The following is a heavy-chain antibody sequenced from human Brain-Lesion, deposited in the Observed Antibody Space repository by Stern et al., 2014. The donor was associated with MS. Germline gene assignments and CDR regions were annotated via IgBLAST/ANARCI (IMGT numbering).Heavy chain of an antibody. J-gene: IGHJ4*02. CDR2: IYTTGST. V-gene: IGHV4-61*02. Sequence: VQLVESGPGLVKPSQTLSLTCTVSGGSVGSGSYDWSWIRQPAGKGLEWIGRIYTTGSTYYNPSLKSRVSISIDTPKNPSSLNLPSVTAADTAVYYCARDKEDTNMAFRYFDNWGQGTLVTVSS. CDR1: GGSVGSGSYD. CDR3: ARDKEDTNMAFRYFDN. D-gene: IGHD5-18*01.